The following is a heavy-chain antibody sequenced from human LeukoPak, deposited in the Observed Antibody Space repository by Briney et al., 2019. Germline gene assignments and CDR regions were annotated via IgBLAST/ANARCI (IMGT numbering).Heavy chain of an antibody. CDR3: AHRVTGYVLDY. D-gene: IGHD5-12*01. Sequence: SGPTLVNPTQTLTLTCTFSGFSLSTSGVGVGWIRQPPGKALEWLALIYGDDDERYSPSLKTRLTITRDTSKNQVVLTMTNMDPVDTATYYCAHRVTGYVLDYWGRGTLVTVSS. J-gene: IGHJ4*02. CDR2: IYGDDDE. V-gene: IGHV2-5*02. CDR1: GFSLSTSGVG.